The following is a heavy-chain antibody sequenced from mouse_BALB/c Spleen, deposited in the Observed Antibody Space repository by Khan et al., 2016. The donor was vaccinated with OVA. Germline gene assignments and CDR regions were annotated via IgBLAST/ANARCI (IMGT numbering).Heavy chain of an antibody. J-gene: IGHJ2*01. CDR3: ARGNYYGYYFDD. CDR2: ISYSGVT. CDR1: GYSITSGYA. D-gene: IGHD1-1*01. V-gene: IGHV3-2*02. Sequence: EVQLVESGPGLVKPSQSLSLTCTVTGYSITSGYAWNWIRQFPGNKLEWMGYISYSGVTSYTPSLKSRISITRDTSKNQFFLQLNSVTTEDTATYYCARGNYYGYYFDDGGQGTTLTVAS.